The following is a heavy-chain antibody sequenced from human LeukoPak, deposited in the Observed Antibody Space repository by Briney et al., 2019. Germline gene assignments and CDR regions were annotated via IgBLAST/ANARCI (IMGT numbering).Heavy chain of an antibody. CDR1: ASTFSSYW. J-gene: IGHJ4*02. D-gene: IGHD6-13*01. V-gene: IGHV3-74*01. CDR2: INSDGSST. Sequence: GGSLRLSCAASASTFSSYWMHWVRQAPGKGLVWVSRINSDGSSTTYADSVKGRFTISRDNAKNTLYLQMNSLRAEDTAVYYCGRVIASAGIFDYWGQGTLVTVSS. CDR3: GRVIASAGIFDY.